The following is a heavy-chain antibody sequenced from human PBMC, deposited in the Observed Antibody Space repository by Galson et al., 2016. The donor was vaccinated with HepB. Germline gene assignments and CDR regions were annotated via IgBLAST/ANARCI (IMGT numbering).Heavy chain of an antibody. Sequence: SLRLSCAASGFSFSDYWMHWVRQAPGKGPVWVSRICSDGGLTNYADSVKGRFTISRDNAKNTLYLEMNSLRADDTAVYYCPKILGTGYSRGWDGTGFESWGQGTLVTVSS. CDR2: ICSDGGLT. J-gene: IGHJ4*02. V-gene: IGHV3-74*01. D-gene: IGHD6-19*01. CDR1: GFSFSDYW. CDR3: PKILGTGYSRGWDGTGFES.